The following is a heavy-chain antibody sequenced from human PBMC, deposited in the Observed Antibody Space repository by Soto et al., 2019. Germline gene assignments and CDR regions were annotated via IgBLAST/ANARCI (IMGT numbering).Heavy chain of an antibody. Sequence: PGGSLRLSCAASGFTFSNAWMNWVRQAPGKGLEWVGRIKSKTDRGTTDYAAPVKGRFTISRDDSKNTVYLQMNSLKMEDTAVYYCTADRGGTLGRCSGGSCSYFDYWGQGILVTVSS. CDR2: IKSKTDRGTT. D-gene: IGHD2-15*01. CDR3: TADRGGTLGRCSGGSCSYFDY. CDR1: GFTFSNAW. V-gene: IGHV3-15*07. J-gene: IGHJ4*02.